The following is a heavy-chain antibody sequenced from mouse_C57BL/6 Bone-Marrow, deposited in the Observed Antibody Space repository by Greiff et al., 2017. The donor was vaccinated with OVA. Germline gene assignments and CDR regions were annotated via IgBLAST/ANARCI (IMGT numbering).Heavy chain of an antibody. J-gene: IGHJ2*01. CDR2: IDPENGDT. CDR3: TSYGNFDD. CDR1: GFNIKDDY. V-gene: IGHV14-4*01. D-gene: IGHD2-1*01. Sequence: VQLQQSGAELVRPGASVKLSCTASGFNIKDDYMHWVKQRPEQGLEWIGWIDPENGDTEYASKFQGKATITADTSSNTAYLQLSSLTSKDTAVYYCTSYGNFDDWGQGTTLTVSS.